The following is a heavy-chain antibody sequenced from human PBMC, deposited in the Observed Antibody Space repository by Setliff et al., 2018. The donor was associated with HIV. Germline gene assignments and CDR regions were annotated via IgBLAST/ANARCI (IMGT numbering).Heavy chain of an antibody. Sequence: SETLSLTCTVSGGSIRSYYWSWIRQPAGKGLEWIGRIYSSGSTNYNPSLKSRVTMSVDTSKNQFSLKLSSVTAADTAVYYCARNLLHYDSSGLRWNYYYYYMDVWGKGTTVTVSS. J-gene: IGHJ6*03. CDR3: ARNLLHYDSSGLRWNYYYYYMDV. V-gene: IGHV4-4*07. CDR2: IYSSGST. D-gene: IGHD3-22*01. CDR1: GGSIRSYY.